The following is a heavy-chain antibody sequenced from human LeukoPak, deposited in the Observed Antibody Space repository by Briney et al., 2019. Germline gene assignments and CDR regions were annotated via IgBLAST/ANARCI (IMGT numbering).Heavy chain of an antibody. D-gene: IGHD5-18*01. J-gene: IGHJ4*02. Sequence: PSETLSLTCAVSGYSISSGYYWGWIRQPPGKGLEWIGSIYHSGSTYYNPSLKSRVTISVDRSKNQFSLKLSSVTAADTAVYYCASTRGYSYGKHGPFDYWGQGTLVTVSS. CDR1: GYSISSGYY. CDR2: IYHSGST. V-gene: IGHV4-38-2*01. CDR3: ASTRGYSYGKHGPFDY.